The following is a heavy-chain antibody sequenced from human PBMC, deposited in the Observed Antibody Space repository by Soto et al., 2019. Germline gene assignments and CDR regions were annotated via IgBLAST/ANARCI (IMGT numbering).Heavy chain of an antibody. CDR3: ASNREVGQGRYSSSWIPSYYYYGMDV. D-gene: IGHD6-13*01. V-gene: IGHV3-30-3*01. Sequence: QVQLVESGGGVVQPGRSLRLSCAASGFTFSSYAMHWVRQAPGKGLEWVAVISYDGSNKYYADSVKGRFTISRDNSKNTLDLQMNSLRAEDTAVYYCASNREVGQGRYSSSWIPSYYYYGMDVWGQGTTVTVSS. CDR2: ISYDGSNK. CDR1: GFTFSSYA. J-gene: IGHJ6*02.